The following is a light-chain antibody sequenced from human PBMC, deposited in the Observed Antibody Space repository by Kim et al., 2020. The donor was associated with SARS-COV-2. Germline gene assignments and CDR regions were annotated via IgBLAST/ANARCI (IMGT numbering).Light chain of an antibody. CDR2: GDD. Sequence: GKKVTIASTRSSGSIDDNYVQWYQQRPGGVPTTVIYGDDQRPSGVSDRFSGSIDNSSNSASLTISGLRTEDEADYYCQSYNRDNVLFGGGTQLTVL. J-gene: IGLJ2*01. CDR3: QSYNRDNVL. CDR1: SGSIDDNY. V-gene: IGLV6-57*03.